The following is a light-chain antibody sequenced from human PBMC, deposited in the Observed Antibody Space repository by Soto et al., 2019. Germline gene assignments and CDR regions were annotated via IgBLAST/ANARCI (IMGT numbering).Light chain of an antibody. J-gene: IGKJ3*01. CDR1: QTITNY. CDR2: AAS. V-gene: IGKV1-39*01. Sequence: DIQMTQSPSSLSSSVGDRVTITCRASQTITNYLNWYQRKPGKAHKLLIYAASPLQSGVPSRFSGSGSGTDFTLTISSLQLEDIATYYCQQRYSARAFGPGTKVDIK. CDR3: QQRYSARA.